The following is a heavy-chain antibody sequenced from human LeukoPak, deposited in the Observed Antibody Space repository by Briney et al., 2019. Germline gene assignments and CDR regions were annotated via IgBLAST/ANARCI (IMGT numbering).Heavy chain of an antibody. CDR3: ARVPSMPYYYDSSGYYIYYYYGMDV. J-gene: IGHJ6*02. CDR2: IYSSGST. V-gene: IGHV4-4*07. Sequence: SETLSLTCTVSGGSISSNYWSWIRQPAGKGLEWIGRIYSSGSTNYNPSLKSRVSMSVDTSKNQFSLKLSSVTAADTAVYYCARVPSMPYYYDSSGYYIYYYYGMDVWGQGTTVTVSS. D-gene: IGHD3-22*01. CDR1: GGSISSNY.